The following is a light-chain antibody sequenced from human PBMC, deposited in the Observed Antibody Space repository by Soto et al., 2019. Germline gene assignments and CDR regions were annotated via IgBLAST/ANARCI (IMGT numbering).Light chain of an antibody. CDR3: QQYGSSPWT. CDR2: GAS. V-gene: IGKV3-20*01. CDR1: QTIRSNY. Sequence: ETVLTQSPGTLSSSPGERATLSCRASQTIRSNYLAWYRQTPGQAPSLLIYGASNRATGIADRFSGSGSGTDFTLIISRLEPEDFALYYCQQYGSSPWTFGQGTKVEIK. J-gene: IGKJ1*01.